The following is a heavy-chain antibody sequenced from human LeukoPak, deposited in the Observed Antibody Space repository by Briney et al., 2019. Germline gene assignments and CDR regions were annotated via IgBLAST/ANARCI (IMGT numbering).Heavy chain of an antibody. J-gene: IGHJ4*02. CDR2: ISGSGGST. Sequence: GGSLRLSCAASGFTFSSYAMSWVRQAPGKGLECVSAISGSGGSTYYADSVKGRFTISRDNSKNTLYLQMNSLRAEDTAVYYCAKDAVAGTRGYYFDYWGQGTLVTVSS. CDR1: GFTFSSYA. D-gene: IGHD6-19*01. CDR3: AKDAVAGTRGYYFDY. V-gene: IGHV3-23*01.